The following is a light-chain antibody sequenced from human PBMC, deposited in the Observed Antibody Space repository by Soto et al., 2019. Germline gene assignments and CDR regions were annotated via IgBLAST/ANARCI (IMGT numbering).Light chain of an antibody. J-gene: IGLJ3*02. V-gene: IGLV1-40*01. CDR2: GNS. CDR1: SSNIGAGYD. Sequence: QSALTQPPSVSGAPGQRVTISCTGNSSNIGAGYDVHWYQQLPGKAPKLLIFGNSHRPSGVPDRFFGSKSGTSASLAITGFQAEDEADYYCQSYDRSLSGSVFGGGTKLTVL. CDR3: QSYDRSLSGSV.